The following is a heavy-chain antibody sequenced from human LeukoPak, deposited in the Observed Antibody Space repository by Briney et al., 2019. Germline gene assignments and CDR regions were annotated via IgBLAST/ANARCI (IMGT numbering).Heavy chain of an antibody. Sequence: SGPALVKPTQTFTLTCTFSGFSLSTSGMCVSWIRQPPGKALECLTRIDWDDDKYYSTSLKTRLTISKDTSKNQVVLTMTNMDPVDTATYYCARGAMIRGVKNWFDPWGQGTLVTVSA. V-gene: IGHV2-70*11. CDR3: ARGAMIRGVKNWFDP. CDR2: IDWDDDK. J-gene: IGHJ5*02. CDR1: GFSLSTSGMC. D-gene: IGHD3-10*01.